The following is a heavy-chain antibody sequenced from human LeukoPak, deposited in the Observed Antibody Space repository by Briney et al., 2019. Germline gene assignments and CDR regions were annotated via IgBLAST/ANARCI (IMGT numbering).Heavy chain of an antibody. CDR2: IWNDGSNK. J-gene: IGHJ4*02. Sequence: GGSLRLSCAASGFTFSSYGMHWVRQAPGKGLEWAALIWNDGSNKYYADSVKGRFTISRDNSKNTLYLQMISLTAEDTAIYYCVRDAGWGSNDYFDYWGQGQQVTVSS. CDR3: VRDAGWGSNDYFDY. D-gene: IGHD3-16*01. CDR1: GFTFSSYG. V-gene: IGHV3-33*01.